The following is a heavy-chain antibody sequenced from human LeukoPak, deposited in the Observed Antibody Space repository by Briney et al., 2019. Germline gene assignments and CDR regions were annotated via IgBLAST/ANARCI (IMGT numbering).Heavy chain of an antibody. V-gene: IGHV3-23*01. CDR2: ISGSGGST. J-gene: IGHJ4*02. Sequence: GGSLRLSCAASGFTFSSYAMTWLRQAPGKGLEWVSVISGSGGSTYYADSVKGRFTISRDNSKNTLFLQMNSLRDEDTAVYYCAKEGGYTSSSLVGYYFDHWGQGTLVTVSS. CDR3: AKEGGYTSSSLVGYYFDH. D-gene: IGHD6-13*01. CDR1: GFTFSSYA.